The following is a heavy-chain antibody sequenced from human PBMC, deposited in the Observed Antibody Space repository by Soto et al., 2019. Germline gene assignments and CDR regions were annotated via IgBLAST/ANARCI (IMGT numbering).Heavy chain of an antibody. Sequence: GGSLRLSGVASGFTFSSCGIHWVRQAPGQGLVWVSRIDNDGRSTNYADSVKGRFTISRDNAKNTLYLQMNSLRVEDTAVYYCVRDRAAARVHYWGQGTLVTVSS. J-gene: IGHJ4*02. CDR1: GFTFSSCG. V-gene: IGHV3-74*01. CDR2: IDNDGRST. D-gene: IGHD6-13*01. CDR3: VRDRAAARVHY.